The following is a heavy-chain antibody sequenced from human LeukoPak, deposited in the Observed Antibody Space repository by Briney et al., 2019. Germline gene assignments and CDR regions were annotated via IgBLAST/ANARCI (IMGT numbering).Heavy chain of an antibody. D-gene: IGHD7-27*01. J-gene: IGHJ4*02. CDR2: ISSGGTTI. CDR3: ARALGLD. CDR1: GFTFSSYE. Sequence: GGSLRLSCAASGFTFSSYEMNWVRQAPGKGLEWLSHISSGGTTIYYADSVKGRFTVFRDNAKNSLFLQMNSLRAEDTAVYYCARALGLDWGQGTLVTVSS. V-gene: IGHV3-48*03.